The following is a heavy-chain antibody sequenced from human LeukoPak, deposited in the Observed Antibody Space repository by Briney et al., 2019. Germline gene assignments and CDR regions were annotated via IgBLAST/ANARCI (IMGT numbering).Heavy chain of an antibody. V-gene: IGHV4-59*08. J-gene: IGHJ4*02. Sequence: SETLSLTCTVSGGSISSYYWSWIRQPPGKELEWIGYIYYSGSTNYNPSLKSRVTISLETSKKQFSLKPISVTAADTAVYYCARGYSSTSGRPDYWGQGTLVTVSS. D-gene: IGHD6-19*01. CDR3: ARGYSSTSGRPDY. CDR2: IYYSGST. CDR1: GGSISSYY.